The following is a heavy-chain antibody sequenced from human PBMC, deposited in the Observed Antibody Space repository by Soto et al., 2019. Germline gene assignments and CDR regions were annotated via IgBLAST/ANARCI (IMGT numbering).Heavy chain of an antibody. V-gene: IGHV1-18*04. J-gene: IGHJ6*02. CDR1: GYTFTSYG. D-gene: IGHD4-4*01. CDR2: ISAYNGNT. Sequence: VKVSCKASGYTFTSYGISWVRQAPGQGLEWMGWISAYNGNTNYAQKLQGRVTMTTDTSTSTAYMELRSLRSDDTAVYYCARAPGDYSNYGGPFRDRYGMDVWGQGTTVTVSS. CDR3: ARAPGDYSNYGGPFRDRYGMDV.